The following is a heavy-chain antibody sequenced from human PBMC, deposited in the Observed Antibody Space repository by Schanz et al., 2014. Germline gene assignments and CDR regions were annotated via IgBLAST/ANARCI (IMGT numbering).Heavy chain of an antibody. CDR3: ARQGDVYRLDY. Sequence: QVQLQESGPGLVKPSETLSLTCTVSGASISFYDWNWIRQSPGKGLEWIGYIYHSGSPIYNPSLQSRVPRPIHTSKNQFSLKMESVTAADTAMYFCARQGDVYRLDYWGQGTLVTVTS. CDR1: GASISFYD. J-gene: IGHJ4*02. CDR2: IYHSGSP. D-gene: IGHD1-26*01. V-gene: IGHV4-59*08.